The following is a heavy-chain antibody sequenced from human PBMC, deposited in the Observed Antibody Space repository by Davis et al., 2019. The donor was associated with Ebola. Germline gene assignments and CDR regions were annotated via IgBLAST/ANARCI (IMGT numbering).Heavy chain of an antibody. Sequence: PGGSLRLSCAASGFTFSSYGMHWVRQAPGKGLEWVAVIWYDGSNKYYADSVKGRFTISRDNSKNTLYLQMNSLRAEDTAVYYCARDMVRGVLSLYYYYGMDVWGQGTTVTVSS. V-gene: IGHV3-33*01. CDR1: GFTFSSYG. CDR2: IWYDGSNK. J-gene: IGHJ6*02. D-gene: IGHD3-10*01. CDR3: ARDMVRGVLSLYYYYGMDV.